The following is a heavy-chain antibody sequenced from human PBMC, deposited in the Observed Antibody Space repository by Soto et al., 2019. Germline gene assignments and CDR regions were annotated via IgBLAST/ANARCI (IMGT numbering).Heavy chain of an antibody. V-gene: IGHV3-30*18. J-gene: IGHJ4*02. D-gene: IGHD5-18*01. CDR1: GFTCSSYG. CDR2: ISHDGSNK. CDR3: AKEAEMATAPLFDY. Sequence: QVKLVESGGGVVQPGRSLRLSCAASGFTCSSYGMHWVRQAPGKGLEWVAVISHDGSNKNYADSVKGRFTISRDNSKNTLYLQMNSLRAEATAVYYCAKEAEMATAPLFDYWGQGTLVTVSS.